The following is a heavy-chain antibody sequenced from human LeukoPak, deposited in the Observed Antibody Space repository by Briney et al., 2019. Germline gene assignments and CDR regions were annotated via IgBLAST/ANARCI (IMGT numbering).Heavy chain of an antibody. CDR2: INHSGST. CDR1: GGSFSGYY. Sequence: SETLSLTCAVYGGSFSGYYWSWIRQPPGKGLEWIGEINHSGSTNYNPSLKSRVTISVDTSKNQFSLKLSSVTAADTAAYYCARGGRIDYWGQGTLVTVSS. J-gene: IGHJ4*02. V-gene: IGHV4-34*01. CDR3: ARGGRIDY.